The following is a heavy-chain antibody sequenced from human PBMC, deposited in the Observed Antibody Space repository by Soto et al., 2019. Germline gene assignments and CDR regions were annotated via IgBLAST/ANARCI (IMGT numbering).Heavy chain of an antibody. CDR3: TTDSYSTIIVVRFDY. V-gene: IGHV3-15*07. D-gene: IGHD3-22*01. J-gene: IGHJ4*01. Sequence: GGSLTLSCAASDFTFSNAWINWVRQAPGKGLEWVGRIKSKTDGGTTDFAAPVKGRFAISRDDSKNTVYLQMNSLKTEDTAVYYCTTDSYSTIIVVRFDYWGHGTLVTVSS. CDR1: DFTFSNAW. CDR2: IKSKTDGGTT.